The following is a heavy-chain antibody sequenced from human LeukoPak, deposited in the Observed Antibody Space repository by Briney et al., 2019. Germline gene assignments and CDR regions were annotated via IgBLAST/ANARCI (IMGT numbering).Heavy chain of an antibody. CDR1: GDSISRDGYY. J-gene: IGHJ4*02. D-gene: IGHD3-3*01. CDR3: VRQGALLRSIAY. V-gene: IGHV4-39*01. Sequence: SETLSLTCTVSGDSISRDGYYWGWIRQSPGKGLEWIGSHYYGGVAYYNRPLKSRVGISIDTPKNQFYLRLTSVTAADTALYFCVRQGALLRSIAYWGQGILVTVSS. CDR2: HYYGGVA.